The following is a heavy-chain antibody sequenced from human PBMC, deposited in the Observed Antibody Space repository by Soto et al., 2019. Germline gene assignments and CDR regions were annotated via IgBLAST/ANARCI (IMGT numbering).Heavy chain of an antibody. V-gene: IGHV3-48*03. CDR3: TRWRTMHYDGMDV. D-gene: IGHD2-2*01. CDR1: GFTLSDYE. Sequence: EVKLVESGGGLVQPGGSLRLSCVASGFTLSDYEMNWVRQAPGKGLEWVSYISTSTSAIFYAGSVKGRFTVSRDNAKNSLFLHMNSLRAEDTAVYYCTRWRTMHYDGMDVWGQWTTVAVSS. J-gene: IGHJ6*02. CDR2: ISTSTSAI.